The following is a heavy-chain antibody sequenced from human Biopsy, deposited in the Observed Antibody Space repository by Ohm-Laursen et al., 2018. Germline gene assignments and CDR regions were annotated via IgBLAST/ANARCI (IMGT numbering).Heavy chain of an antibody. Sequence: SLRLSCAASEFIFSRFWMYWVRQAPGKGLVWVSRINSDGSSTNYADAVKGRFTISRDNAKNTLFLQLSSLRAEDTAVYHCAKDRDLNLLAWFDPWGQGTLVTVSS. V-gene: IGHV3-74*01. D-gene: IGHD2-8*02. CDR3: AKDRDLNLLAWFDP. CDR1: EFIFSRFW. J-gene: IGHJ5*01. CDR2: INSDGSST.